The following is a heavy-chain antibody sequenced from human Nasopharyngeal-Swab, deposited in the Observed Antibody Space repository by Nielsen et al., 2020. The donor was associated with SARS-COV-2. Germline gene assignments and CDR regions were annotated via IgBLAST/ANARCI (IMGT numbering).Heavy chain of an antibody. Sequence: SQTLSLTCAIYGGSFSDYYWSWIRQPPGKGLEWIGYIYYSGTTNYNPSLKSRVTISVDTSKTQFSLKLSSVTAADTAVYYCARSGQSGSIWGQGTMVTVSS. D-gene: IGHD1-26*01. V-gene: IGHV4-59*01. CDR1: GGSFSDYY. CDR3: ARSGQSGSI. CDR2: IYYSGTT. J-gene: IGHJ3*02.